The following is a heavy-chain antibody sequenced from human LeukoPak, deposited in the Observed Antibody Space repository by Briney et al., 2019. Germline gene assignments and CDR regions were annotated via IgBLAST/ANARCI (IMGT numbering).Heavy chain of an antibody. CDR2: INPNSGGT. D-gene: IGHD3-3*01. CDR1: GYTFTGYH. V-gene: IGHV1-2*02. CDR3: ARYGVFDFWSGLDY. J-gene: IGHJ4*02. Sequence: ASVKVSCKASGYTFTGYHMHWVRQAHGQGLEWMGWINPNSGGTNYAQKFQGRVTMTRDTSISTAYMELSRLRSDDTAVYYCARYGVFDFWSGLDYWGQGTLVTVSS.